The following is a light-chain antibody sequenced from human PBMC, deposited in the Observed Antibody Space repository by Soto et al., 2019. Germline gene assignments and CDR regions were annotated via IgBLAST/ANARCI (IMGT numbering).Light chain of an antibody. Sequence: EIVMTQSPATLSVSPGERATLSCRASQSVSSNLARYQQKPGQAPRLLMYDASTRATGIPARFSGSGSGTEFSRTISSLQSEDFAVYYCQQYNNWWTFGQGTKVEIK. CDR2: DAS. CDR1: QSVSSN. CDR3: QQYNNWWT. J-gene: IGKJ1*01. V-gene: IGKV3-15*01.